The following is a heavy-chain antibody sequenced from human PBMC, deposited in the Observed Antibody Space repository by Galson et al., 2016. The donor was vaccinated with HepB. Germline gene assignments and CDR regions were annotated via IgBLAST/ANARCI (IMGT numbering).Heavy chain of an antibody. Sequence: SVKVSCKASGYTFINYGISCVRQAPGQGLEWMGWISTYNGNTKYAQKLQDRLTMTTDTPTSTAYMELRSLRYDDTAVYYCVRGGLGVWGQGTTVTVSS. CDR3: VRGGLGV. D-gene: IGHD7-27*01. J-gene: IGHJ6*02. CDR2: ISTYNGNT. CDR1: GYTFINYG. V-gene: IGHV1-18*01.